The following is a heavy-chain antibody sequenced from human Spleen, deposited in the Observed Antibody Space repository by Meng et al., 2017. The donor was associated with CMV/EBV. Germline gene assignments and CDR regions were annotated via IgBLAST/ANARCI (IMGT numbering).Heavy chain of an antibody. J-gene: IGHJ5*01. V-gene: IGHV3-30*04. CDR3: ARWEPDS. D-gene: IGHD1-14*01. CDR2: ISYDGTYK. Sequence: GESLKISCAPSEFTFSHYSMHWVRQAPGKGLEWVAMISYDGTYKYYADSTKGRFSISRDNSQNTLYLQMNSLRDEDTAVYYCARWEPDSWGQGTLVTVSS. CDR1: EFTFSHYS.